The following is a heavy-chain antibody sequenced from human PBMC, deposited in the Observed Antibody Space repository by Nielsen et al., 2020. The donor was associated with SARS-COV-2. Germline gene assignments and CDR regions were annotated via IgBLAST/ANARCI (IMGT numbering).Heavy chain of an antibody. V-gene: IGHV3-9*01. J-gene: IGHJ4*02. CDR2: ISWNSGSI. Sequence: SLKISCAASGFTFDDYAMHWVRQAPGKGLEWVSGISWNSGSIGYADSVKGRFTISRDNAENSLYLQMNSLRAEDTALYYCAKDGGYSGYGVNWGQGTLVTVSS. D-gene: IGHD5-12*01. CDR3: AKDGGYSGYGVN. CDR1: GFTFDDYA.